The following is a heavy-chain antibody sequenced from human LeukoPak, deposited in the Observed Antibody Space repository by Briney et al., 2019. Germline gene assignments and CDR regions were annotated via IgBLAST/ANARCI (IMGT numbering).Heavy chain of an antibody. CDR3: ASSSWLRDANFDS. CDR1: GGSIGSGTYY. CDR2: VGRMYNREST. Sequence: KASETLSLTCTVSGGSIGSGTYYWNWIRQPAGKGLEWIGRVGRMYNRESTNYNPSLKSPVTISLDTSKNQFSLKLSSVTAADTAVYYCASSSWLRDANFDSWGQGTLVT. J-gene: IGHJ4*02. V-gene: IGHV4-61*02. D-gene: IGHD2-2*01.